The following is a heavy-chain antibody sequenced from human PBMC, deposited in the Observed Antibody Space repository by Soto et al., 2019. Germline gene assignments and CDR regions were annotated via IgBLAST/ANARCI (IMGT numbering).Heavy chain of an antibody. D-gene: IGHD1-7*01. J-gene: IGHJ4*02. CDR3: ARFLDPGTTSAAVDY. V-gene: IGHV4-34*01. CDR2: INHRGST. Sequence: SETLSLTCAVYGGSFIGYYWSWSRQPPGKGLEWIGEINHRGSTNYNPSLKSRVTISVDTSRNQFSLKMSSVTAADTAVYYCARFLDPGTTSAAVDYWGQGTLVTVSS. CDR1: GGSFIGYY.